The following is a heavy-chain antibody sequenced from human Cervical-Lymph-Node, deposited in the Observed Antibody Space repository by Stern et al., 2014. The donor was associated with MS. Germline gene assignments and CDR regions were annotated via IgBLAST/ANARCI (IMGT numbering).Heavy chain of an antibody. CDR2: IWYDGSNK. J-gene: IGHJ4*02. V-gene: IGHV3-33*01. CDR3: ARVSKEMVDY. CDR1: GFTFSRYG. Sequence: VQLVESGGGVVQTGRSLRLSCAASGFTFSRYGIHWVRQAHGKGLEWVAVIWYDGSNKYYADSVKGRFTISRDNSKNTLYLQMNSLRAEDTAVYYCARVSKEMVDYWGQGTLVTVSS. D-gene: IGHD5-24*01.